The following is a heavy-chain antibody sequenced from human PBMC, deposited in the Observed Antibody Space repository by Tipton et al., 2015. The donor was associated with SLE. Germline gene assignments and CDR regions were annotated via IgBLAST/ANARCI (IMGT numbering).Heavy chain of an antibody. Sequence: QLVQSGAEVKKPGSSVKVSCKASGGTFSSHTINWVRQAPGQGLEWMGRIIPILGKTNYAQKFQGRVAIIADKTTSTAYMELSSLRSEDTAVYYCARTLLDYYYYMDVWGKGTTVTVSS. J-gene: IGHJ6*03. CDR1: GGTFSSHT. CDR3: ARTLLDYYYYMDV. CDR2: IIPILGKT. V-gene: IGHV1-69*09.